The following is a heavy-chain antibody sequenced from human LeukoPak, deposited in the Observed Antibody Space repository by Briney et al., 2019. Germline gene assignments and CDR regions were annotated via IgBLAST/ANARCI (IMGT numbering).Heavy chain of an antibody. CDR3: ARVGVSSRRGAFDI. D-gene: IGHD1-26*01. CDR2: IYTSGST. V-gene: IGHV4-61*02. Sequence: PSQTLSLTCTVSGGSISSGSYYWSWIRQPAGKGLEWIGRIYTSGSTNYNPSLKSRVTISVDTSKNQFSLKLSSVTAADTAVYYCARVGVSSRRGAFDIWGQGTMVTVSS. J-gene: IGHJ3*02. CDR1: GGSISSGSYY.